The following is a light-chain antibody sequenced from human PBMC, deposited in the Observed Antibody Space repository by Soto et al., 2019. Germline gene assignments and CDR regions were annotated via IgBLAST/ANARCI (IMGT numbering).Light chain of an antibody. CDR1: SSDVGGYNS. V-gene: IGLV2-11*01. CDR3: CSYAGSYIYV. Sequence: QSAPTQPRSVSESPGQSGTISCTGTSSDVGGYNSVSWYQQRPGKAPKVMIYDVTKRPSGVPDRFSGSKSGNTASLTISGLQAEDEADYYCCSYAGSYIYVFATGTKVTVL. J-gene: IGLJ1*01. CDR2: DVT.